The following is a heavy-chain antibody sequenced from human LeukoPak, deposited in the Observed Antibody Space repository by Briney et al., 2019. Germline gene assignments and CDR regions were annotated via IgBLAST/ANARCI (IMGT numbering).Heavy chain of an antibody. CDR1: GFTFSSYW. Sequence: PGGSLRRSCAASGFTFSSYWMSWVRQAPGKGLEWVAKIKQDGSEKYYLDSVKGRFTISRDNAKNSLYLQMNSLRAEDTAVYYCARETTGFDYWGQGTLVTVSS. CDR3: ARETTGFDY. V-gene: IGHV3-7*01. CDR2: IKQDGSEK. J-gene: IGHJ4*02. D-gene: IGHD4-17*01.